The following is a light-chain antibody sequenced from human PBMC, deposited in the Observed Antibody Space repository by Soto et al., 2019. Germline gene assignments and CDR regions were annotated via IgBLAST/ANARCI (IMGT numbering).Light chain of an antibody. CDR1: QSVGSG. CDR2: GAS. Sequence: EIVMTQSPATLSVSPAERATLSCRASQSVGSGLSWYQQKPDQAPRLLIYGASTRATGIPARFSGSGSGTEFTLTISSLQSEDYAVYYCQQYNNWPPYTFGQGTK. CDR3: QQYNNWPPYT. J-gene: IGKJ2*01. V-gene: IGKV3-15*01.